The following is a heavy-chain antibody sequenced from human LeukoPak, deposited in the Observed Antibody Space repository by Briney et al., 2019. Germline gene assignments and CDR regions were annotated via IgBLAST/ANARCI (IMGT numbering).Heavy chain of an antibody. Sequence: SVKVSCKASGGTFSSYAISWVRQAPGQGLEWTGGIIPIFGTANYAQKFQGRVTITTDESTSTAYMELSSLRSEDTAVYYCARLDTATDAFDIWGQGTMVTVSS. CDR2: IIPIFGTA. D-gene: IGHD3-9*01. J-gene: IGHJ3*02. CDR3: ARLDTATDAFDI. CDR1: GGTFSSYA. V-gene: IGHV1-69*05.